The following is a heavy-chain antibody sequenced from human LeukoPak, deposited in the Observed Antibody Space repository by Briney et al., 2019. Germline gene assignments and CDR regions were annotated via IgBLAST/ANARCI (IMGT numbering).Heavy chain of an antibody. V-gene: IGHV1-69*06. Sequence: SVKVSCKASGSTFSSYAISWVRQAPGQGLEWMGGIIPIFGTANYAQKFQGRVTITADKSTSTAYMELSSLRSEDTAVYYCARGGGWLRFLADGFDPWGQGTLVTVSS. CDR3: ARGGGWLRFLADGFDP. D-gene: IGHD5-12*01. CDR1: GSTFSSYA. J-gene: IGHJ5*02. CDR2: IIPIFGTA.